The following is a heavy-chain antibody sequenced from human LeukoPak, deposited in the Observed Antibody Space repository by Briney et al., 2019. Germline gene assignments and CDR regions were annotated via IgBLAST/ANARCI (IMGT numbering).Heavy chain of an antibody. CDR2: ITAYNDNT. J-gene: IGHJ4*02. CDR3: ARALLWFGEPSHIDY. CDR1: GYTFTSYG. Sequence: ASVKDSCKASGYTFTSYGISWVRQAPGQGLEWMGWITAYNDNTNYAQKLQGRVTMTPDTSTSTAYMELRSLRSDDTAVYYCARALLWFGEPSHIDYWGQGTLVTASS. V-gene: IGHV1-18*01. D-gene: IGHD3-10*01.